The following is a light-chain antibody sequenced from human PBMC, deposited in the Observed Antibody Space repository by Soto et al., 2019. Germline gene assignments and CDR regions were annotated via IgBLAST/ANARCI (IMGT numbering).Light chain of an antibody. Sequence: QSVLTQPPSVSGSPGQSVTISCTGTSSDVGGYDYVSWYQQHPGKAPKLMIYEVSKRPSGVPDRFSGSKSGNTASLTVSGLQAEDEADYYCSSYAGTLVFGGGTKLTVL. CDR1: SSDVGGYDY. CDR2: EVS. V-gene: IGLV2-8*01. J-gene: IGLJ2*01. CDR3: SSYAGTLV.